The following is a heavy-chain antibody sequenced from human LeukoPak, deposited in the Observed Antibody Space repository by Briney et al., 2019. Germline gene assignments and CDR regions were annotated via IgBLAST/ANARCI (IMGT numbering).Heavy chain of an antibody. D-gene: IGHD6-19*01. J-gene: IGHJ4*02. V-gene: IGHV3-66*01. Sequence: PGGSLRLSCAASGFTVSSNYMSWVRQAPGKGLEWVSVIYSGGSTYYADSVKGRFTISRDNSKNTLYLQMNSLRAEDTAVYYCARVLFGYSSGWYYWGQGTLVTVSS. CDR3: ARVLFGYSSGWYY. CDR2: IYSGGST. CDR1: GFTVSSNY.